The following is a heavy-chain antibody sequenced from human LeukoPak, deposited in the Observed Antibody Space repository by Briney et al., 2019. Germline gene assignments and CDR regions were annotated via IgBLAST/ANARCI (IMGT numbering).Heavy chain of an antibody. CDR2: ISSGGGTI. CDR1: GFTFNSYE. D-gene: IGHD1-26*01. V-gene: IGHV3-48*03. J-gene: IGHJ4*02. Sequence: GGSLRLSCAASGFTFNSYEMNWVRPAPGKGLQWVSYISSGGGTIYYAGSVKGRFTISRDNAKNSLYLQMNSLRAEDTAVYYCARDAILAGDFDFWGPGTLVTVSS. CDR3: ARDAILAGDFDF.